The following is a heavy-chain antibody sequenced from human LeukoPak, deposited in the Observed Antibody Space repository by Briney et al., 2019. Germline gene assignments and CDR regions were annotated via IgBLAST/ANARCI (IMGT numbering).Heavy chain of an antibody. CDR2: IYYSGST. D-gene: IGHD4-17*01. J-gene: IGHJ4*02. V-gene: IGHV4-39*01. CDR1: GFSLSSYA. Sequence: PGGSLRLSCTVSGFSLSSYAMSWVRQPPGKGLEWIGSIYYSGSTYYNPSLKSRVTISVDTSKNQFSLKLSSVTAADTAVYYCARDRNHMTTVTTEEGRTTWYYFDYWGQGTLVTVSS. CDR3: ARDRNHMTTVTTEEGRTTWYYFDY.